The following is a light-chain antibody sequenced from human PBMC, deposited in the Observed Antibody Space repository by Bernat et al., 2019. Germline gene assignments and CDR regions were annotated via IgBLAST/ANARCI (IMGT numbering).Light chain of an antibody. J-gene: IGLJ3*02. CDR1: SNNVGNQG. Sequence: QAGLTQPPSVSKGLRQTATLTCTGNSNNVGNQGAAWLQQHQGHPPKLLSYRNNNRPSGISERLSASRSGNTASLTITGLQPVDEADYYCSAWDSSLSAWVFGGGTKLTVL. V-gene: IGLV10-54*01. CDR3: SAWDSSLSAWV. CDR2: RNN.